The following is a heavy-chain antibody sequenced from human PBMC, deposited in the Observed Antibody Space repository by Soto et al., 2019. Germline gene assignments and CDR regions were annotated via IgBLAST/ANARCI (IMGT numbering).Heavy chain of an antibody. CDR1: GGSISTYY. CDR3: ARSVVDTAMVRMNWFPP. D-gene: IGHD5-18*01. J-gene: IGHJ5*02. CDR2: IYYSGST. Sequence: PSETLSLTCTVSGGSISTYYWSWIRHPPGKGLEWIGYIYYSGSTNYKPSLKSRVTISVDTSKNQFSLKLSSVTAADTAVYYCARSVVDTAMVRMNWFPPWGQGTLVTVSS. V-gene: IGHV4-59*01.